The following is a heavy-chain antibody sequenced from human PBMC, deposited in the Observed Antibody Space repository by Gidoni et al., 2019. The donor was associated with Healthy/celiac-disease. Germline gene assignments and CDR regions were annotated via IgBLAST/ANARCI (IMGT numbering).Heavy chain of an antibody. CDR2: ISGSGGST. Sequence: EVQLLESGGGLVQPGGSLRLSCAASGFTFSSYAMRWVRQAPGKGLEWGSAISGSGGSTYYADAGKGRFNISRDNSKNTLYMQMNSLRDEDTAVYYCAKDSRYSGSYELDYWGQGTLVTVSS. D-gene: IGHD1-26*01. V-gene: IGHV3-23*01. J-gene: IGHJ4*02. CDR1: GFTFSSYA. CDR3: AKDSRYSGSYELDY.